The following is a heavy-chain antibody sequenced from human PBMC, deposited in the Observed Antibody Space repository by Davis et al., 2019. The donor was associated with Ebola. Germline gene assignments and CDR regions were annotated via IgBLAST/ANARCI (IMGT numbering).Heavy chain of an antibody. D-gene: IGHD2-15*01. CDR2: ISGGAGNS. Sequence: GGSLRLSCAASGFTFSNAWMSWVRQAPGKGLEWVSAISGGAGNSYYADSVKGRFTISRDNSKNTLYLQMNGLRAEDTAIYYCAKDRDCSGGSCYEDYWGQGTLVTVSS. CDR1: GFTFSNAW. J-gene: IGHJ4*02. V-gene: IGHV3-23*01. CDR3: AKDRDCSGGSCYEDY.